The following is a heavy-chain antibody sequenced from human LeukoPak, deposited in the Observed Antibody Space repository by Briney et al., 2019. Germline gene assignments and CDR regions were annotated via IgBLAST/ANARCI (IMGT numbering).Heavy chain of an antibody. CDR2: ISGSGGST. CDR3: ARERTISAALYYFDY. Sequence: GGSLRLSCAASGFTFSSYAMSWVRQAPGKGLEWVSAISGSGGSTYYADSVKGRFTISRDNSQNTLYLQMNSLRAEDTAVYYCARERTISAALYYFDYWGQGTLVTVSS. V-gene: IGHV3-23*01. D-gene: IGHD6-6*01. CDR1: GFTFSSYA. J-gene: IGHJ4*02.